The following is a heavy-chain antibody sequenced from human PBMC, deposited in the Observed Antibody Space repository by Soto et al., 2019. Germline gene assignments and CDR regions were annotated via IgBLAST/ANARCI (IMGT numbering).Heavy chain of an antibody. CDR3: AYSSGWYRHDV. V-gene: IGHV4-4*02. D-gene: IGHD6-19*01. Sequence: QVQLQESGPGLVKPSGTLSLTCAVSGDSISSPKWWTWLRQPPGKGLEWIGDLLHSGTTNYNPSLKNRVILSVDTSQNQFSLSLTSVTAADTAIYSCAYSSGWYRHDVWGQGTSVTVSS. CDR2: LLHSGTT. CDR1: GDSISSPKW. J-gene: IGHJ3*01.